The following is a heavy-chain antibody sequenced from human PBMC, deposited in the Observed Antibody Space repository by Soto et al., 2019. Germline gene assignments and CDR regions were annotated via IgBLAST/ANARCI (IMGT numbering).Heavy chain of an antibody. J-gene: IGHJ5*02. CDR3: ARDLGDYVGWFDP. D-gene: IGHD4-17*01. V-gene: IGHV1-46*01. CDR2: ISPCDGST. Sequence: ASVKVSCKASGYTFTSYYMHWVRQAPGQGLEWMGRISPCDGSTSYAQKFQGRVTMTRDTSTSTAYMELRSLRSDDTAVYYCARDLGDYVGWFDPWGQGTLVTVSS. CDR1: GYTFTSYY.